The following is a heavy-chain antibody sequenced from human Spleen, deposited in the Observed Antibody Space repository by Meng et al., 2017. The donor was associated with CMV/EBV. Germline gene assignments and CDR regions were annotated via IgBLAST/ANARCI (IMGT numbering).Heavy chain of an antibody. Sequence: SGASITTTKWWTWVRQPPGKGLEWVGEIDHSGNSNSNPSLESRLTLSLDTSKNHLSLRMTSVTAEDTAIYYCARVREHTSLGNYWFDPWGQGTLVTVSS. CDR3: ARVREHTSLGNYWFDP. V-gene: IGHV4-4*02. CDR2: IDHSGNS. D-gene: IGHD3-16*01. CDR1: GASITTTKW. J-gene: IGHJ5*02.